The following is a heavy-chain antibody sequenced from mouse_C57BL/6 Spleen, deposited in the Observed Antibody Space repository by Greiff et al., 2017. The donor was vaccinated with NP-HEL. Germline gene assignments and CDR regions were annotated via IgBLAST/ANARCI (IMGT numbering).Heavy chain of an antibody. CDR2: IYHGDGDT. CDR1: GYAFSSSW. V-gene: IGHV1-82*01. CDR3: ARALYDGSSYWYFDF. D-gene: IGHD1-1*01. Sequence: VQLQQSGPELVKPGASVKISCKASGYAFSSSWMTWVKQRPGKGLEWIGRIYHGDGDTNYNGKFKGQATMPAANSSSTDYMQLSSLTSEDSTVYVCARALYDGSSYWYFDFWGTGTTVTVSS. J-gene: IGHJ1*03.